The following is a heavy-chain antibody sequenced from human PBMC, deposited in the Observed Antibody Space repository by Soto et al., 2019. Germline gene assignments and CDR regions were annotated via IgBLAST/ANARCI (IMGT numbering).Heavy chain of an antibody. CDR2: ISYDGSNK. J-gene: IGHJ4*02. Sequence: PGGSMRLSCAASGFTFSIYAMHWVRQAPGKGLEWVAVISYDGSNKYYADSVKGRFTISRDNSKNTLYLQMNSLRAEDTAVYYCARGGYDSSGYNDYWGQGTLVTVS. CDR1: GFTFSIYA. D-gene: IGHD3-22*01. V-gene: IGHV3-30-3*01. CDR3: ARGGYDSSGYNDY.